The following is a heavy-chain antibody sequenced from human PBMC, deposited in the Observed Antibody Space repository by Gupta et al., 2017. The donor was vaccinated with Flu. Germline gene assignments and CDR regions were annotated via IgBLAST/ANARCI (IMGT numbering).Heavy chain of an antibody. CDR3: AKDLYTSGCLPTCGMDV. CDR2: IAGIAGSGVNP. D-gene: IGHD6-19*01. CDR1: TYA. V-gene: IGHV3-23*01. J-gene: IGHJ6*02. Sequence: TYAMTWVRQAPGKVLDWVSTIAGIAGSGVNPYYADSVKGRFTISRDNSKNTLYLQLNSLRVEDTAVYYCAKDLYTSGCLPTCGMDVWGQGTTVTVSS.